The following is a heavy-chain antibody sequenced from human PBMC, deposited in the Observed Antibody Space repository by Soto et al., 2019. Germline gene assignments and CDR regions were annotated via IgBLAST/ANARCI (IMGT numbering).Heavy chain of an antibody. CDR3: AVTAARPRYYYYGMDV. CDR2: INHSGST. CDR1: GGSFSGYY. J-gene: IGHJ6*02. Sequence: SETLSLTCAVYGGSFSGYYWSWIRQPPGKGLEWIGEINHSGSTNYNPSLKSRVTISVDTSKNQFSLKLSSVTAADTAVYYCAVTAARPRYYYYGMDVWGQGTTVTVSS. V-gene: IGHV4-34*01. D-gene: IGHD6-6*01.